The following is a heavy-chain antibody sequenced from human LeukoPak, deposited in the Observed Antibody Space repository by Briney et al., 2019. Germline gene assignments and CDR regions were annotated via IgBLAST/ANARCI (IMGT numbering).Heavy chain of an antibody. D-gene: IGHD2-21*02. CDR2: ISSSSSTI. CDR3: AAHYCGGDCYPHRDAFDI. J-gene: IGHJ3*02. V-gene: IGHV3-48*01. Sequence: PGGSLRLSCAASGFTLSSYSMNWVRQAPGKGLEWVSYISSSSSTIYYADSVKGRFTISRDNAKNSLYLQMNSLRAEDTAVYYCAAHYCGGDCYPHRDAFDIWGQGTMVTVSS. CDR1: GFTLSSYS.